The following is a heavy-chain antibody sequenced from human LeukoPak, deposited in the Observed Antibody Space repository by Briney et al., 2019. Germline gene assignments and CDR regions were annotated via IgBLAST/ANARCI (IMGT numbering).Heavy chain of an antibody. D-gene: IGHD3-10*01. CDR3: ARGNVLLWFGELFAPYYMDV. CDR1: GGSISSYY. CDR2: IYYSGGT. Sequence: SETLSLACTVSGGSISSYYWSWIRQPPGRGLEYIGYIYYSGGTNYNPSLKSRVTISVDTSKNQFSLKLSSVTAADTAVYYCARGNVLLWFGELFAPYYMDVWGKGTTVTVSS. V-gene: IGHV4-59*01. J-gene: IGHJ6*03.